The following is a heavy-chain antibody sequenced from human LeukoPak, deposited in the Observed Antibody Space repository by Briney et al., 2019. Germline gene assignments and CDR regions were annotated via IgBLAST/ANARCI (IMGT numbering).Heavy chain of an antibody. Sequence: PGGSLRLSCAASGFTFSSYGMHWVRQAPGRGLEWVAVISYDGSNKYYADSVKGRFTISRDNSKNTLYLQMNSLRAEDTAVYYCAKIYDSSGYYSYFDYWGQGTLVTVSS. CDR2: ISYDGSNK. CDR3: AKIYDSSGYYSYFDY. D-gene: IGHD3-22*01. CDR1: GFTFSSYG. V-gene: IGHV3-30*18. J-gene: IGHJ4*02.